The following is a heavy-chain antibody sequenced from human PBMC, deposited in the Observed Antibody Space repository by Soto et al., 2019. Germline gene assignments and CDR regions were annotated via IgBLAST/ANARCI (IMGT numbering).Heavy chain of an antibody. J-gene: IGHJ4*02. Sequence: QVQLVESGRGVVQPGRSLRLSCAASGFTFSSYGMHWVRQAPGKGRGWVAVIAYDGSNKDYADSVKGRFTISRDNSKNTLYLHMYSLRAGDTAVYYCERESIAARLGYFDSRGQGTLVTVSS. CDR2: IAYDGSNK. CDR3: ERESIAARLGYFDS. CDR1: GFTFSSYG. V-gene: IGHV3-30*03. D-gene: IGHD6-6*01.